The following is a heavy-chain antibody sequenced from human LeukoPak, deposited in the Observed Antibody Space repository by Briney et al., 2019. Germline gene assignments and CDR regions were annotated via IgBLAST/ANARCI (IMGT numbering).Heavy chain of an antibody. V-gene: IGHV3-30*19. CDR2: IIENGNRQ. CDR3: ARVQGGGYRTADS. CDR1: GFTFTSHG. D-gene: IGHD6-25*01. J-gene: IGHJ4*02. Sequence: GGSLRLSCAASGFTFTSHGMHWVRQAPGKGLDWVAVIIENGNRQYYADSVKGRFTISRDNSKNTLFLQMNSLRGEDTAMYYCARVQGGGYRTADSWGQGTLVTVSS.